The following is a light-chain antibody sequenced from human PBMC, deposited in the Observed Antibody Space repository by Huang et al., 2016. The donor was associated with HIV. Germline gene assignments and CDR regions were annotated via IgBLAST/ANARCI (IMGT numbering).Light chain of an antibody. J-gene: IGKJ2*01. CDR3: QQSYTVPYT. CDR2: TAS. Sequence: DIQMTQSPSSLSASIGNRVTITCRASQIVTRFLNWYQQKPGKAPKLLIYTASDLQSGFPSRFSGSGSGTEFTLTTNSLQPEDFATYYCQQSYTVPYTFGQGTKLEIK. CDR1: QIVTRF. V-gene: IGKV1-39*01.